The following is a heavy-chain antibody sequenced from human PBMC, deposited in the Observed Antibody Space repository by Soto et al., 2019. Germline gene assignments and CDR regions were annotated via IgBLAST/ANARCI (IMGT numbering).Heavy chain of an antibody. CDR3: ARSQYSSGKDV. J-gene: IGHJ6*02. D-gene: IGHD6-19*01. V-gene: IGHV4-4*02. Sequence: SETLSLTCAVSGGSISSSNWWIWVRQPPGKGLEWIGEVYHSGSTNYNPSLKSRVTISLDKSKNQFSLKLSSVTAADTAVYYCARSQYSSGKDVWGQGTTVTVSS. CDR1: GGSISSSNW. CDR2: VYHSGST.